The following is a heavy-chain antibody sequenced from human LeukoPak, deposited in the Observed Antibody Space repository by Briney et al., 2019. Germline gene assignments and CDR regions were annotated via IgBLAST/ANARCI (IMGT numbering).Heavy chain of an antibody. D-gene: IGHD2-2*01. CDR2: ISSSSSYI. V-gene: IGHV3-21*01. CDR1: GFTFSSYS. Sequence: PGGSLRLSCAASGFTFSSYSMNWVRQAPGKGLEWVSSISSSSSYIYYADSVKGRFTISRDNAKNSLYLQMNSLRAEDTAVYYCARYASSAYYYFMDVWGKGTRVIVSS. CDR3: ARYASSAYYYFMDV. J-gene: IGHJ6*03.